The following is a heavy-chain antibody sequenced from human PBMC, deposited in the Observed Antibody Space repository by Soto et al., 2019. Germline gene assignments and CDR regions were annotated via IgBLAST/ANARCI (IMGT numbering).Heavy chain of an antibody. CDR3: AKDLWNQFYFHS. Sequence: GALRRACSASGCTFSSFVMIWVRRAPGKWLEGVSSIIVSGVSTYYADSVRVRFTISRDNSKNTLYLQTNSLRAEDTAVYYCAKDLWNQFYFHSWGQGTLVTVSS. D-gene: IGHD1-1*01. CDR2: IIVSGVST. CDR1: GCTFSSFV. J-gene: IGHJ4*02. V-gene: IGHV3-23*01.